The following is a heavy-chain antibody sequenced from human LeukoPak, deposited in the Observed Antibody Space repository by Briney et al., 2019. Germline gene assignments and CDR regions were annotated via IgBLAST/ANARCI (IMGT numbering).Heavy chain of an antibody. D-gene: IGHD3-10*01. Sequence: PGGSLRLSCAASGFTYSSYGMHWVRQAPGKGLEWVAVIWYDGSNKYYADSVKGRFTISRDNSKNTLYLQMNSLRAEDTAVYYCAKDRRLLWFHEAPFDPWGQGTLVTVSS. J-gene: IGHJ5*02. CDR2: IWYDGSNK. CDR3: AKDRRLLWFHEAPFDP. V-gene: IGHV3-33*06. CDR1: GFTYSSYG.